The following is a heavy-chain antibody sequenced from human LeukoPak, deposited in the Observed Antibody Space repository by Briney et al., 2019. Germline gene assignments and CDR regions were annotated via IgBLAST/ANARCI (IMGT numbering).Heavy chain of an antibody. V-gene: IGHV3-66*01. CDR2: IYSGGST. D-gene: IGHD6-19*01. J-gene: IGHJ4*02. CDR3: ARGSGWDFDY. Sequence: GGSLRLSCAASGITFSYYWMHWVRQAPGKGLEWVSFIYSGGSTYYADSVKGKFTISRDNSKNTLYLQMNSLRAEDTAVYYCARGSGWDFDYWGQGTLVTVSS. CDR1: GITFSYYW.